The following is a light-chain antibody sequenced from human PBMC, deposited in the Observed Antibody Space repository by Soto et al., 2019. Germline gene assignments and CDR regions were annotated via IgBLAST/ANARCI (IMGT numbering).Light chain of an antibody. CDR2: DDI. Sequence: QSALTQPASVSGSPGQSITISCTGSSSDVGRYNLVSWYQQHPGKAPKLIIYDDIERPSGVSNRFSGSKSGNTASLTISGLQTEDEADYYCCSYAGGTSVVFGGGTKVTVL. CDR1: SSDVGRYNL. CDR3: CSYAGGTSVV. J-gene: IGLJ2*01. V-gene: IGLV2-23*01.